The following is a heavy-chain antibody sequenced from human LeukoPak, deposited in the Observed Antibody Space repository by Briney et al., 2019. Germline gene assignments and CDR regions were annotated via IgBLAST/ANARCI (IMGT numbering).Heavy chain of an antibody. CDR1: GGTFISYA. Sequence: SVKVSRKASGGTFISYAISWVRQAPGQGLEWMGRIIPIFGTANYARKFQGIVTITTDESTSTAYMELSSLRSEDTAVYYCARSTMYYYDSSGRADYWGQGTLVTVSS. J-gene: IGHJ4*02. D-gene: IGHD3-22*01. CDR2: IIPIFGTA. CDR3: ARSTMYYYDSSGRADY. V-gene: IGHV1-69*05.